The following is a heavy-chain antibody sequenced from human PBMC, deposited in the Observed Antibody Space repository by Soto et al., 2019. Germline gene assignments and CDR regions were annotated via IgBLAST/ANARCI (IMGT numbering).Heavy chain of an antibody. CDR1: GGSFSGYY. Sequence: PSEILSLTCAVYGGSFSGYYWSWIRQPPGKGLEWIGEINHSGSTNYNPSLKSRVTISIDTSKNQFSLKVGSVTAADTAVYYCASSSLYGMDVWGQGTTVTVSS. CDR3: ASSSLYGMDV. J-gene: IGHJ6*02. CDR2: INHSGST. V-gene: IGHV4-34*01.